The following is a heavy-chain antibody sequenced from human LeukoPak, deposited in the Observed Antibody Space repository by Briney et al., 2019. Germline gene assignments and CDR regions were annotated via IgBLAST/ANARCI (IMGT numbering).Heavy chain of an antibody. CDR3: AKDLRGDTYYYDSSGYYKAPYFDY. D-gene: IGHD3-22*01. CDR2: ISSGSSAI. V-gene: IGHV3-48*04. J-gene: IGHJ4*02. Sequence: GGSLRLSCEASGFTFTTYSMTWVRQAPGKGLEWVSIISSGSSAIFSADSVKGRFTISRDNAKNSLYLQMNSLRAEDTAVYYCAKDLRGDTYYYDSSGYYKAPYFDYWGQGTLVTVSS. CDR1: GFTFTTYS.